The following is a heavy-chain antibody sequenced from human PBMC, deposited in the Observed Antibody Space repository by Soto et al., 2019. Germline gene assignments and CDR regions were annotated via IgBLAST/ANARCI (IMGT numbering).Heavy chain of an antibody. CDR2: MGAHRGHT. J-gene: IGHJ6*02. Sequence: QFQLVQSGAEVKKPGASVKVSCKASGYTFTRFGISWVLQAPGHGSEWMGWMGAHRGHTRKAQKLQGRLTMTTEASMNTAYIARRSMTSDDTALYYCGREGQQIAQEDYYKFNGMHVWGQGTTVIVSS. CDR3: GREGQQIAQEDYYKFNGMHV. V-gene: IGHV1-18*01. CDR1: GYTFTRFG. D-gene: IGHD6-13*01.